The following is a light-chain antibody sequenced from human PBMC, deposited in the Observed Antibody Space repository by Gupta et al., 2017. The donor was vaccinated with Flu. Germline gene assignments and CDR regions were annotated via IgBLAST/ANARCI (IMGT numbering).Light chain of an antibody. CDR2: GKN. J-gene: IGLJ2*01. V-gene: IGLV3-19*01. CDR3: NSRDSSGNHQV. Sequence: SSALPPAPAVSVALGQTVRITCQGDSLRSYYASWYQQKPGQAPVLVIYGKNNRPSGIPDRFSGSSSGNTASLTITGAQAEDEADYYCNSRDSSGNHQVFGGGTKLTVL. CDR1: SLRSYY.